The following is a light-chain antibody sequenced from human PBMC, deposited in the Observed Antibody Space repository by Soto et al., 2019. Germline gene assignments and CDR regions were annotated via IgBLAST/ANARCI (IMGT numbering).Light chain of an antibody. CDR1: QSVSSSY. J-gene: IGKJ4*01. CDR3: HLGLT. V-gene: IGKV3-20*01. CDR2: GAS. Sequence: EIVLTQSPGTLSLSAGERATLSCRASQSVSSSYLVWYQQKPGQAPRLLIYGASSRATGIPDRFSGSGSGTDFTLTISRLEPEDFAVYYCHLGLTFCGGTKVEIK.